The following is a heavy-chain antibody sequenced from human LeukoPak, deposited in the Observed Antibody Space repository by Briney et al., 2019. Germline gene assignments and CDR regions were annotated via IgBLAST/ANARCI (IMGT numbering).Heavy chain of an antibody. V-gene: IGHV3-9*01. Sequence: GGSLRLSCAASGFTFDDYAMHWVRHAPGKGLEWVSGISWNSGSIGYADSVKGRFTISRDNAKNSLYLQMNSLRAEDTALYYCAKDTSFRIAVAGIDYWGQGTLVTVSS. CDR1: GFTFDDYA. J-gene: IGHJ4*02. D-gene: IGHD6-19*01. CDR3: AKDTSFRIAVAGIDY. CDR2: ISWNSGSI.